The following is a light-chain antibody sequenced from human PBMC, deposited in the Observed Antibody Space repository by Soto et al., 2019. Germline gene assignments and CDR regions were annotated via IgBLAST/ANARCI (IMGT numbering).Light chain of an antibody. Sequence: EIVLTQSPAPLSLSPGERVTLSCRASQRVSRYLAWYQQTHGQAPRLVXYDASNRANGIPASFSSSRSWTDLTLTISSLEPEAFSVYYGQQRSNWPTLTFGGGTKVDIK. CDR1: QRVSRY. J-gene: IGKJ4*01. CDR3: QQRSNWPTLT. CDR2: DAS. V-gene: IGKV3-11*01.